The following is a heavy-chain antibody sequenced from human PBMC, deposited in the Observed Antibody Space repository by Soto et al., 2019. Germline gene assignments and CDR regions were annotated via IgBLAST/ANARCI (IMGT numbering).Heavy chain of an antibody. CDR2: IFPSDSDT. CDR3: ARKEKSGYFNWFGP. D-gene: IGHD3-22*01. CDR1: GYRFTSYW. J-gene: IGHJ5*02. V-gene: IGHV5-51*01. Sequence: GESLKISCRTSGYRFTSYWIAWVRQMPGKGLEWMGIIFPSDSDTRYSPSFQGQVTISADRFTRTVFLQWASLKASDTAVSFCARKEKSGYFNWFGPWGQGTLVTVSS.